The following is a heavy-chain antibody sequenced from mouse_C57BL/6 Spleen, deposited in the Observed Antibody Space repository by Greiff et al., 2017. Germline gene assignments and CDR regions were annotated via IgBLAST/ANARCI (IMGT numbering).Heavy chain of an antibody. CDR1: GYTFTSYW. CDR2: IHPSDSDT. D-gene: IGHD1-1*01. J-gene: IGHJ2*01. Sequence: QVQLKQPGAELVKPGASVKVSCKASGYTFTSYWMHWVKQRPGQGLEWIGRIHPSDSDTNYNQKFKGKATLTVDKSSSTAYMQLSSLTSEDSAVYYCAMGITTVVATPYYFDYWGQGTTLTVSS. CDR3: AMGITTVVATPYYFDY. V-gene: IGHV1-74*01.